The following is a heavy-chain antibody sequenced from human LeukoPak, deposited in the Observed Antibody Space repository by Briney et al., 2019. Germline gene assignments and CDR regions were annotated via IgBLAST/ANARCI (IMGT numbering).Heavy chain of an antibody. D-gene: IGHD2-2*02. CDR3: ARTRGGYCSSTSCYTPNWFDP. CDR1: GGSISSGGYY. CDR2: IYYSGST. V-gene: IGHV4-31*03. J-gene: IGHJ5*02. Sequence: PSETLSLTCTVSGGSISSGGYYWSWIRQHPGKGLEWIGYIYYSGSTYYNPSLKSRVTISVDTSKNQFSLKLSSVTAADTAVYYCARTRGGYCSSTSCYTPNWFDPWGQGTLVTVSS.